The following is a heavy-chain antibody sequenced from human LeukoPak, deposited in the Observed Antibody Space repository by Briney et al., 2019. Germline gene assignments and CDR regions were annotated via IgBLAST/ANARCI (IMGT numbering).Heavy chain of an antibody. CDR1: GFTFSSYG. D-gene: IGHD2-2*01. CDR3: AKGKRKGPAAIYYYHYGMDV. CDR2: ISYDGSNK. Sequence: PGGSLRLSCAASGFTFSSYGMHWVRQAPGKGLEWVAVISYDGSNKYYADSVKGRFTISKDNSKNTLYLQMNSLRAEDTAVYYCAKGKRKGPAAIYYYHYGMDVWGQGTTVTVSS. J-gene: IGHJ6*02. V-gene: IGHV3-30*18.